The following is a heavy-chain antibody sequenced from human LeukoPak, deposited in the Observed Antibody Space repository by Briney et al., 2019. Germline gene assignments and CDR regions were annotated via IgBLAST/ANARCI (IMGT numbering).Heavy chain of an antibody. CDR3: ARGRHYYDSSDYYYEGDAFDI. CDR2: INPSGGST. CDR1: GYTFTSHY. J-gene: IGHJ3*02. Sequence: ASVKVSCKASGYTFTSHYMHWVRQAPEQGLEWMGIINPSGGSTSYAQKFQGRVTMTRDMSTRTDYMELSSLRYEDTAVYYCARGRHYYDSSDYYYEGDAFDIWGQGTMVTVSS. D-gene: IGHD3-22*01. V-gene: IGHV1-46*01.